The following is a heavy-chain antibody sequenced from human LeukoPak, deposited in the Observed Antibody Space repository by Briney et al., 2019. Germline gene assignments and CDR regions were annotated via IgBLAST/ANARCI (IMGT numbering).Heavy chain of an antibody. Sequence: ASVKVSCKASGYTFTSYAMHWVRQAPGQRLEWMGWINAGNGNTKYSQKFQGRVTITRDTSASTAYMELSSLRSEDTAVYYCARDWSGGSCPDYWGQGTLVTVSS. J-gene: IGHJ4*02. CDR1: GYTFTSYA. CDR2: INAGNGNT. V-gene: IGHV1-3*01. D-gene: IGHD2-15*01. CDR3: ARDWSGGSCPDY.